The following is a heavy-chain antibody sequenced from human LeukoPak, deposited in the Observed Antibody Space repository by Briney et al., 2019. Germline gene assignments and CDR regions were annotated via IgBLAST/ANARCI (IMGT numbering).Heavy chain of an antibody. D-gene: IGHD6-13*01. CDR1: GYTFTGYY. V-gene: IGHV1-2*02. CDR2: INPNSGGT. Sequence: ASVKVSCKASGYTFTGYYMHWVRQAPGQGLEWMGWINPNSGGTNYAQKFQGRVTMTRDTSTSTVYMELSSLRSEDTAVYYCARSRDLGPAAAGYWGQGTLVTVSS. J-gene: IGHJ4*02. CDR3: ARSRDLGPAAAGY.